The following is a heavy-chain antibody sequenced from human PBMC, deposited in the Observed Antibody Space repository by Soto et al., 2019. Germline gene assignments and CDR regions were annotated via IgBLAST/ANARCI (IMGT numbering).Heavy chain of an antibody. V-gene: IGHV3-23*01. D-gene: IGHD3-10*01. CDR2: ISGSGGST. Sequence: GGSLRLSCAASGFTFSSYAMSWVRQAPGKGLEWVSAISGSGGSTYYADSVKGRFTISRDNSKNTLYLQMNSLRAEDTAVYYCANHGQSAKLPLSYYYYMDVWGKGTTVTVSS. CDR1: GFTFSSYA. CDR3: ANHGQSAKLPLSYYYYMDV. J-gene: IGHJ6*03.